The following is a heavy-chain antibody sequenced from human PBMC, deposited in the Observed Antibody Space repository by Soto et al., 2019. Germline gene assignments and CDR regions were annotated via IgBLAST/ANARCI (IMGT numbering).Heavy chain of an antibody. J-gene: IGHJ4*02. V-gene: IGHV1-69*12. CDR1: GGSLSNYA. CDR3: ARGGRWDSLSSASATFDY. CDR2: IIPVSGTT. D-gene: IGHD1-26*01. Sequence: VQVVQSGAEVKSPGSSVKISCKPSGGSLSNYALSWVRQAPGQGLEWMGGIIPVSGTTKYAQQFEGRLMMTADESTTTAYMELSGLRYEDTAIYYCARGGRWDSLSSASATFDYWGQGTLVTVSS.